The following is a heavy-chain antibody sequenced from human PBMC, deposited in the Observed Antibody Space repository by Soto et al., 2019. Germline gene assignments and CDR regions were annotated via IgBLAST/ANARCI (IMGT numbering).Heavy chain of an antibody. Sequence: PGGSLRLSCAASGFTFSSYSMNGVRQGPGKGLEWVSSISSSSSYIYYADSVKGRFTISRDNAKNSLYLQMNSLRAEDTAVYYCARDQHSIAYYFDSWGQGTPATVSS. V-gene: IGHV3-21*01. CDR2: ISSSSSYI. CDR3: ARDQHSIAYYFDS. J-gene: IGHJ4*02. D-gene: IGHD3-3*02. CDR1: GFTFSSYS.